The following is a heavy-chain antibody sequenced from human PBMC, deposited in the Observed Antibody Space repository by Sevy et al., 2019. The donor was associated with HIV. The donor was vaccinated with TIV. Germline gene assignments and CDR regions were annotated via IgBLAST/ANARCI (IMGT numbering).Heavy chain of an antibody. CDR3: ARVGLGDCSGTNCSPNDY. J-gene: IGHJ4*02. D-gene: IGHD2-2*01. V-gene: IGHV3-21*01. CDR2: ISSGSSFI. Sequence: ASVKVSCAASGFSISGYTMNWVRQAPGKGLEWVSSISSGSSFIYYADSLKGRFTISRDNARNLLYLQMNSLRVEDTAVYYCARVGLGDCSGTNCSPNDYWGQGTLVTVSS. CDR1: GFSISGYT.